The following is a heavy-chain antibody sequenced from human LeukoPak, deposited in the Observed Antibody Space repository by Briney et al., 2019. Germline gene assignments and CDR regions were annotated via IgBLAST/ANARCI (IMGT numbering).Heavy chain of an antibody. Sequence: SETLSLTCAVYGGSFSGYYWSWIRQPPGKGLEWIGEINHSGSTNYNPSLKSRVTISVDTSKNQFSLKLSSVTAADTAVYYCARGDYDILTGYPYAMHYWGQGTLDTVSS. CDR2: INHSGST. D-gene: IGHD3-9*01. V-gene: IGHV4-34*01. CDR1: GGSFSGYY. J-gene: IGHJ4*02. CDR3: ARGDYDILTGYPYAMHY.